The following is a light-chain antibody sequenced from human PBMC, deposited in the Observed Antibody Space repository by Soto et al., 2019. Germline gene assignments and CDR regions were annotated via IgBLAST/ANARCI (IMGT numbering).Light chain of an antibody. CDR1: QSISSY. V-gene: IGKV1-39*01. Sequence: DIQMTQSPSTLSASVGDRVTSTCRASQSISSYLNWYQQKPGKAPKLLIYAASSLQSGVPSRFSGSGSGTDFTLTISSLQPEDFATYYCQQSYSTPITFGQGTQREIK. CDR2: AAS. CDR3: QQSYSTPIT. J-gene: IGKJ5*01.